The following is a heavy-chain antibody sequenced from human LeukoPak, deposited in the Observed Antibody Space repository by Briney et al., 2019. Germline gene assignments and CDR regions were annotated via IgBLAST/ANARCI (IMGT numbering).Heavy chain of an antibody. CDR3: ARHTRGDAFDI. Sequence: SETLSLTCTVSGGSISSYYWSWIRQPPGKGLEWIGYIYYSGSTRNNPSLKSRVTISADTSKNQLSLKLSSVTAADTAVYYCARHTRGDAFDIWGQGTMVTVSS. CDR1: GGSISSYY. J-gene: IGHJ3*02. D-gene: IGHD2-2*02. CDR2: IYYSGST. V-gene: IGHV4-59*01.